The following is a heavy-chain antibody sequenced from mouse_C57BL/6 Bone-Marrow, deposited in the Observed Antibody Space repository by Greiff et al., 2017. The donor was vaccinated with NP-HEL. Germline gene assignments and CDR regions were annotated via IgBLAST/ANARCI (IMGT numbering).Heavy chain of an antibody. Sequence: VQLQQPGAELVRPGTSVKLSCKASGYTFTSYWMHWVKQRPGQGLEWIGVIDPSDSYTNYNQKFKGKGTLTVDTSSSTAYMQLSSLTSEDSAVYYCAREGELLRSHYFDYWGQGTTLTVSS. V-gene: IGHV1-59*01. CDR1: GYTFTSYW. CDR2: IDPSDSYT. CDR3: AREGELLRSHYFDY. D-gene: IGHD1-1*01. J-gene: IGHJ2*01.